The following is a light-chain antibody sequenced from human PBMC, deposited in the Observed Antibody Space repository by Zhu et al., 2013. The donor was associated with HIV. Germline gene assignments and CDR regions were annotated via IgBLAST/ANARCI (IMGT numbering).Light chain of an antibody. CDR3: QFYGTSPVT. V-gene: IGKV3-20*01. Sequence: EVVMTQSPATLSVSPGERATLSCRASQTIASNLAWYQQKPGQAPRLLIYGASSRATGIPDRFSGSGSGTDFTLTINRLEPEDFAVYYCQFYGTSPVTFGQGTRLEIK. CDR2: GAS. CDR1: QTIASN. J-gene: IGKJ5*01.